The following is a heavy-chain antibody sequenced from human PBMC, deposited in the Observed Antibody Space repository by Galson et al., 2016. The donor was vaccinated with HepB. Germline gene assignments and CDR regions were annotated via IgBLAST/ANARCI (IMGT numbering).Heavy chain of an antibody. CDR3: ARSLTLYCISTTCYGNYYGMDV. V-gene: IGHV3-64*01. D-gene: IGHD2-2*01. J-gene: IGHJ6*02. CDR2: ISSNGGST. Sequence: SLRLSCAASGFTFSSYAMHWVRQAPGKGLEYVSAISSNGGSTYYANSVKGRFTISRDNSKNTLYLQMGSLRGEDMAVYYCARSLTLYCISTTCYGNYYGMDVWGQGTTVTVSS. CDR1: GFTFSSYA.